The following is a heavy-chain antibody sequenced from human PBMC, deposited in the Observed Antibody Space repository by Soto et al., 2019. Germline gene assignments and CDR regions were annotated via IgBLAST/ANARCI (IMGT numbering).Heavy chain of an antibody. CDR1: GFTFSSYA. D-gene: IGHD5-12*01. J-gene: IGHJ4*02. Sequence: PGGSLRLSCAASGFTFSSYAMSWVRQAPGKGLEWVSVVSGSGSGTYCADSVKGRFTIPRDNSKNTLYLQMNSLRAEDTAVYFFAKNKNSDYDSVDFRGQGTLVTVSS. V-gene: IGHV3-23*01. CDR2: VSGSGSGT. CDR3: AKNKNSDYDSVDF.